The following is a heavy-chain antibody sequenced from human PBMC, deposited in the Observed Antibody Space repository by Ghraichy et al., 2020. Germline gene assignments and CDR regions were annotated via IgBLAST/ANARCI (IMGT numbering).Heavy chain of an antibody. V-gene: IGHV3-30*02. Sequence: GESLNISCIGSGFSISSYAMHWVRQAPGKGLEWLAFIAFDGGNKDYAESVKGRFTISRDNSQNSLYLLMNSLRGEDTAVYYCAQWGPTSSSSFSGPFDYWGQGTLVTVSS. D-gene: IGHD6-6*01. CDR3: AQWGPTSSSSFSGPFDY. CDR2: IAFDGGNK. CDR1: GFSISSYA. J-gene: IGHJ4*01.